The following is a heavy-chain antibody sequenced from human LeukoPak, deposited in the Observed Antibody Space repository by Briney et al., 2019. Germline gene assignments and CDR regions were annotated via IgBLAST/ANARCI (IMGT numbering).Heavy chain of an antibody. V-gene: IGHV1-69*13. D-gene: IGHD3-22*01. CDR2: IIPIFGTA. CDR3: ATGPYYYDSSGYYYGFDY. J-gene: IGHJ4*02. Sequence: SVKVSCKASGGTFSSYAISWVRQAPGQGLEWMGGIIPIFGTANYAQKFQGRVTITADESTSTAYMELSSLRSEDTAVYYCATGPYYYDSSGYYYGFDYWGQGTLVTVSS. CDR1: GGTFSSYA.